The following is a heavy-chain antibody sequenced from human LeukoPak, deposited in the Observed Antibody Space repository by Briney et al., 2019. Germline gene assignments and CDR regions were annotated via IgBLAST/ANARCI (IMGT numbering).Heavy chain of an antibody. V-gene: IGHV4-59*01. J-gene: IGHJ6*03. Sequence: SETLSLTCTVSGGSISSYYWSWIRQPPGKALEWIGYIYYSGNTNYNPSLKSRVTMSLDTSKNQFSLRLSSVTAADTAVYYCARLGPGIVYSKYYYMDVWGKGTTVTISS. CDR2: IYYSGNT. CDR3: ARLGPGIVYSKYYYMDV. D-gene: IGHD2-15*01. CDR1: GGSISSYY.